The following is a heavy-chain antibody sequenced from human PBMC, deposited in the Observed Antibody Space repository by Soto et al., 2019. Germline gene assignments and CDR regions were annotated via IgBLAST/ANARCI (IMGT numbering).Heavy chain of an antibody. CDR3: ARSPFLECN. CDR1: GFTFSSYE. Sequence: ESGGGLVQPGGSLRLSCAASGFTFSSYEMNWVRQAPGKGLEWVSYISSSGTTLYYADYVKGRFTISRDNAKNSLYLQMNSLRAEDTAVYYCARSPFLECNWGQGTLVTVSS. CDR2: ISSSGTTL. D-gene: IGHD3-3*02. V-gene: IGHV3-48*03. J-gene: IGHJ4*02.